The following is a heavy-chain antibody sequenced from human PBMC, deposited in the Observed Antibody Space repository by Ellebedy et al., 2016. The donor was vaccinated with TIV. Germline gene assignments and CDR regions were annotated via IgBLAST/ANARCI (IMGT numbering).Heavy chain of an antibody. CDR1: GCSTSTYY. Sequence: MPSETLSLTCTAPGCSTSTYYWSWFRQLPGKGLEWIGYIYHSGSTYYNPSLKRPVTISVDRSKNQFSLKLSPVTAADTAVYYCARGPRILWFGELSYYGMDVWGQGTTVTVSS. J-gene: IGHJ6*02. V-gene: IGHV4-59*12. D-gene: IGHD3-10*01. CDR2: IYHSGST. CDR3: ARGPRILWFGELSYYGMDV.